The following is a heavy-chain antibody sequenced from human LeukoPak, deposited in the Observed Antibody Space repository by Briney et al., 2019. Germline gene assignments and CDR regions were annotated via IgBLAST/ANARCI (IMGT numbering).Heavy chain of an antibody. Sequence: GESLKISCKGSGYSFASYWIVWVRRLPGKGLVWLGIIYPGDSQTRYSPSFQGQVSVSVDKSINTAYLQWSSLKASDTAMYYCARRADRDSLNRGVFFDNWGQGTLVTVSS. CDR3: ARRADRDSLNRGVFFDN. J-gene: IGHJ4*02. V-gene: IGHV5-51*01. CDR1: GYSFASYW. D-gene: IGHD3-10*01. CDR2: IYPGDSQT.